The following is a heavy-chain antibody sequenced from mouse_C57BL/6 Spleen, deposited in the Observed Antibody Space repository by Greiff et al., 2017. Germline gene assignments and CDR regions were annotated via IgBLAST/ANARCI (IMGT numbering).Heavy chain of an antibody. J-gene: IGHJ2*01. CDR2: IWSGGST. D-gene: IGHD2-3*01. V-gene: IGHV2-2*01. CDR1: GFSLTSYG. Sequence: VKLEESGPGLVQPSQSLSITCTVSGFSLTSYGVHWVRQSPGKGLEWLGVIWSGGSTDYNAAFISRLSISKDNAKSQVFFKMNSLQADDTAIYYCARNYDGYFDYWGQGTTLTVSS. CDR3: ARNYDGYFDY.